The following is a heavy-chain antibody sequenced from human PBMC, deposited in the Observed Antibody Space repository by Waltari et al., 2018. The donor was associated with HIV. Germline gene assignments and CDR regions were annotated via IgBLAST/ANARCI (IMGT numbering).Heavy chain of an antibody. CDR1: GYTFTSYY. J-gene: IGHJ4*02. CDR2: INPSGGST. Sequence: QVQLVQSGAEVKKPGASVKVSCKASGYTFTSYYMHWVRQAPGQGLEWMGIINPSGGSTSYAQKFQGRVTMTRDTSTSTVYMELSSLRSEDTAVYYCARDRNIRRIIAVAGYWGQGTLVTVSS. CDR3: ARDRNIRRIIAVAGY. V-gene: IGHV1-46*01. D-gene: IGHD6-19*01.